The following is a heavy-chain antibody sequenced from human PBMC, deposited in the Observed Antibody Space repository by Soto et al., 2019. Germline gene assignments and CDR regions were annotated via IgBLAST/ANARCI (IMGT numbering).Heavy chain of an antibody. Sequence: QLQLQESGPGLVKPSETLSLTCTVSGGSISSSNYYWGWIRQPPGKGLEWIGSIYYSGSPYYNPARRHRVTIAVDTYNKQSFLKLSSVTAADTAVYYCARSSLYQLLSWHFDYWGQGALVTVSS. CDR2: IYYSGSP. D-gene: IGHD2-2*01. CDR1: GGSISSSNYY. CDR3: ARSSLYQLLSWHFDY. J-gene: IGHJ4*02. V-gene: IGHV4-39*01.